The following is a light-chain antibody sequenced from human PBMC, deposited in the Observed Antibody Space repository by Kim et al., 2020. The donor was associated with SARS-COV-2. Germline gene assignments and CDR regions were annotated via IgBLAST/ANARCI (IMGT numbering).Light chain of an antibody. Sequence: GQSITISCTGTSSDVGGYNYVSWYQQHPGEAPKLVIYDVSARPSGVPDRFSGSKSGNTASLTISGLQADDEADYYCCSYAGSYTSGFGTGPKVTVL. CDR2: DVS. V-gene: IGLV2-11*01. CDR3: CSYAGSYTSG. J-gene: IGLJ1*01. CDR1: SSDVGGYNY.